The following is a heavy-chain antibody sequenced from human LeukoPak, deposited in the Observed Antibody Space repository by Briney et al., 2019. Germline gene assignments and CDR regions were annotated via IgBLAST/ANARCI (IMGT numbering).Heavy chain of an antibody. CDR1: GFTFSSYG. CDR3: AKDRVVYYYDSSGIDY. Sequence: PGGSLRLSCAASGFTFSSYGMHWVRQAPGKGLKWVAVIWYDGSNKYYADSVKGRFTISRDNSKNTLYLQMNSLRAEDTAVYYCAKDRVVYYYDSSGIDYWGQGTLVTVSS. J-gene: IGHJ4*02. D-gene: IGHD3-22*01. CDR2: IWYDGSNK. V-gene: IGHV3-33*06.